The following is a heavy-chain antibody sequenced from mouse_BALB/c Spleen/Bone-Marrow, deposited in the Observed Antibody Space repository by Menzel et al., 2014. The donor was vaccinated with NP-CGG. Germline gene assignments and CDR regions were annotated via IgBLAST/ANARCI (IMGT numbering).Heavy chain of an antibody. V-gene: IGHV14-3*02. CDR1: GFNIKDTY. Sequence: EVQLQQSGAELVKPGASVKLSCTASGFNIKDTYMHWVKQRPEQGLEWIGRIDPANGNTKYDPKFQGKATITADTSSNTAYLQLSSLTSEDTAVYYCATYYRYDRRFAYWGQGTLVTVXA. CDR2: IDPANGNT. J-gene: IGHJ3*01. D-gene: IGHD2-14*01. CDR3: ATYYRYDRRFAY.